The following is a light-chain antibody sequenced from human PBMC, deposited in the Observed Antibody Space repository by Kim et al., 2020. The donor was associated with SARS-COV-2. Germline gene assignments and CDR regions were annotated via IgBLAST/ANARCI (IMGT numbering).Light chain of an antibody. V-gene: IGLV1-40*01. Sequence: QRVIISCTGSSSNIGAGYDVHWYQQLPGTAPKLLIYDNSNRPSGVPDRFSGSKSGTSASLAITGLQAEDEADYYCQSYDNSLSGYVFGTGTRSPS. CDR1: SSNIGAGYD. J-gene: IGLJ1*01. CDR3: QSYDNSLSGYV. CDR2: DNS.